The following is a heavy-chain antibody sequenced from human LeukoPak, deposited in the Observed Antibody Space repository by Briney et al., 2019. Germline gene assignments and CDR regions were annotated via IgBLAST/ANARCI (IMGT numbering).Heavy chain of an antibody. Sequence: PGGSLRLSCAASGFTFNAMHWVRQAPGKGLEWVSTISGGGDVTYYADSVKGHFTISRDNSKNTLYLQMNSLRVEDTAVYYCARDSSMLRGPLVIYYFDFWGQGSLVTVSS. J-gene: IGHJ4*02. V-gene: IGHV3-23*01. CDR1: GFTFNA. D-gene: IGHD3-10*01. CDR2: ISGGGDVT. CDR3: ARDSSMLRGPLVIYYFDF.